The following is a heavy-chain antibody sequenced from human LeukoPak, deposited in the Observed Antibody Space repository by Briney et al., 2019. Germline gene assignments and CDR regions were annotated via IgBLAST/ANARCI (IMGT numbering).Heavy chain of an antibody. D-gene: IGHD5-12*01. CDR3: ARDFRSGGGV. J-gene: IGHJ4*02. CDR1: GFTFSSYS. Sequence: GGSLRLSCAASGFTFSSYSMNWVRQAPGKGLECVSSISSSSSYIYYADSVKGRFTISRDKAKNSVYLQMNSLRAEDTAVYYCARDFRSGGGVWGQGTLVTVSS. CDR2: ISSSSSYI. V-gene: IGHV3-21*01.